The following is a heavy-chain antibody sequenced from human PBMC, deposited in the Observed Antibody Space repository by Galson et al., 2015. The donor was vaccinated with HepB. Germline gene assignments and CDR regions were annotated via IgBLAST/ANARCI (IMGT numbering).Heavy chain of an antibody. CDR3: TRLGDLSGYSSK. D-gene: IGHD6-13*01. J-gene: IGHJ4*02. V-gene: IGHV3-73*01. Sequence: SLRLSCAASGFSFSGSAMHWVRQASGKGLEWVGRLGSKAHNYATAFVASVKGRFTISRDDSKSTAYLQMNSLKTEETAVSYCTRLGDLSGYSSKWGQGTLVTVSS. CDR1: GFSFSGSA. CDR2: LGSKAHNYAT.